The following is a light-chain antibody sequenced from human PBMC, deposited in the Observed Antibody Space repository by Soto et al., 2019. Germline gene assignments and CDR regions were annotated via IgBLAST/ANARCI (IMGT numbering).Light chain of an antibody. CDR3: CSYAGSFTWV. CDR2: DAS. V-gene: IGLV2-11*01. J-gene: IGLJ3*02. Sequence: QSVLTQPRSVSGSPGQSVTISCTGTTGDVGAYNFVSWYQLHPSKAPKLMIYDASKRPSGVPDRFSASKSGNTASLTISGLQAEDEADYYGCSYAGSFTWVFGGGTKLTVL. CDR1: TGDVGAYNF.